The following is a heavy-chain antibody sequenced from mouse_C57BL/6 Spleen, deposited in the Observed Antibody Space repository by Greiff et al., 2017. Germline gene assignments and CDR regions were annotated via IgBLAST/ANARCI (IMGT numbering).Heavy chain of an antibody. D-gene: IGHD2-4*01. J-gene: IGHJ3*01. V-gene: IGHV1-81*01. Sequence: VQLQQSGAELARPGASVKLSCKASGYTFTSYGISWVKQRTGQGLEWIGEIYPRSGNTYYNEKFKGKDTLTADKSSSTAYMELRSLTSEDSAVYFCARDDYDVDWFAYWGQGTLVTVSA. CDR1: GYTFTSYG. CDR3: ARDDYDVDWFAY. CDR2: IYPRSGNT.